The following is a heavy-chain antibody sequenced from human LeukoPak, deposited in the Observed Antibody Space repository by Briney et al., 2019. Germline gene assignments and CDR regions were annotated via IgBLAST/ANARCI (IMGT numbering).Heavy chain of an antibody. CDR2: ISGSGGST. Sequence: PGGSLRLSCAASGFTFSSYAMSWVRQAPGKGLEWVSAISGSGGSTYYADSVKGRFTISRDNSKNTLYLQMNSLRAEDTAVYYCAKGSMKRLVTSPFDYWGQGTLVTVSS. D-gene: IGHD2-21*02. CDR1: GFTFSSYA. J-gene: IGHJ4*02. V-gene: IGHV3-23*01. CDR3: AKGSMKRLVTSPFDY.